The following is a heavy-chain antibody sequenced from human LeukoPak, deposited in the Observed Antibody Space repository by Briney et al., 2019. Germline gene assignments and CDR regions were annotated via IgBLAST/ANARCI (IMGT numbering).Heavy chain of an antibody. CDR2: INTSGST. J-gene: IGHJ3*02. CDR1: GDSFNNYY. CDR3: ARHEGCSSSSCYWADALDI. Sequence: SETLSLTCTVSGDSFNNYYWTWIRQPAGKGLEWIGRINTSGSTNCNPSLKSRVTISVDTSKNQFSLKMSSVTAADTAVYYCARHEGCSSSSCYWADALDIWGQGTMVTVSS. D-gene: IGHD2-2*01. V-gene: IGHV4-4*07.